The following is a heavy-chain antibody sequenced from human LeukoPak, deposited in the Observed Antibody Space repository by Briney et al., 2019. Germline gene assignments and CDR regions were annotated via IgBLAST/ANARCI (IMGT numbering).Heavy chain of an antibody. CDR3: VRRYYDILTGYYGDDFDI. CDR1: GVXFTTYW. J-gene: IGHJ3*02. Sequence: GGSLKISCNASGVXFTTYWIGWVRQMAGKGLEWMGSIYAGDSDTGYRPSFQGQVTISADMSTSTAYLQWSSLRASDTAIYYCVRRYYDILTGYYGDDFDIWGQGTMVTVSS. D-gene: IGHD3-9*01. V-gene: IGHV5-51*01. CDR2: IYAGDSDT.